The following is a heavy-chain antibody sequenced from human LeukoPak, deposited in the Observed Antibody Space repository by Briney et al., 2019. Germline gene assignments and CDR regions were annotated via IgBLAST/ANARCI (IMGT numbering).Heavy chain of an antibody. V-gene: IGHV4-39*07. D-gene: IGHD6-13*01. J-gene: IGHJ4*02. CDR3: AREQRIAAAGSSLFDY. CDR1: GGSISSSSYY. CDR2: IYYSGST. Sequence: SETLSLTCTVSGGSISSSSYYWGWIRQPPGKGLEWIGSIYYSGSTYYNPSLKSRVTISVDTSKNQFSLKLSSVTAADTAVYYCAREQRIAAAGSSLFDYWGQGTLVTVSS.